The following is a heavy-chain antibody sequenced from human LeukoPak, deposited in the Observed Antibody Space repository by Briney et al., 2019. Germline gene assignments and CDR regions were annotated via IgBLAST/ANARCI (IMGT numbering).Heavy chain of an antibody. J-gene: IGHJ3*02. Sequence: PGGSLRLSCAASGFTFSSYPMTWVRQAPGKGLEWVSSISGGSERIYYADSVKGRFTISRDNSKNTLYLRMDSLEAEDTAVYYCGKYVGGPGADTFDSGGKGKMAPASS. CDR1: GFTFSSYP. D-gene: IGHD3-16*01. CDR3: GKYVGGPGADTFDS. CDR2: ISGGSERI. V-gene: IGHV3-23*01.